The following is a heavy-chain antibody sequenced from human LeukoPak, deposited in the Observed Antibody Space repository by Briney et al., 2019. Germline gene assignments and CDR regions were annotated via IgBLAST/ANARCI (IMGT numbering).Heavy chain of an antibody. D-gene: IGHD2-15*01. Sequence: SETLSLTCTVSGGSVSSGSYYWSWIRQPPGKGLEWIGEINHSGSTNYNPSLKSRVTISVDTSKNQFSLKLSSVTAADTAVYYCARDFTGWRDNWGQGALVTVSS. V-gene: IGHV4-39*07. CDR2: INHSGST. J-gene: IGHJ4*02. CDR1: GGSVSSGSYY. CDR3: ARDFTGWRDN.